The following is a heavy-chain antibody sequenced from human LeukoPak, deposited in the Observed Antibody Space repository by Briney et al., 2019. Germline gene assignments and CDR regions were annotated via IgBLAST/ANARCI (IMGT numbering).Heavy chain of an antibody. CDR3: ARQLLIWATED. Sequence: SEPLSLMCSLWGGFISNRNYYGGWIRQPPGTGLEGVVNIYYGGYTYDNPSLKSRNTLSVHTSKNQFSLKLTSVTAADTAVYYCARQLLIWATEDWGQGALVTVSS. V-gene: IGHV4-39*01. D-gene: IGHD3-16*01. CDR2: IYYGGYT. J-gene: IGHJ4*02. CDR1: GGFISNRNYY.